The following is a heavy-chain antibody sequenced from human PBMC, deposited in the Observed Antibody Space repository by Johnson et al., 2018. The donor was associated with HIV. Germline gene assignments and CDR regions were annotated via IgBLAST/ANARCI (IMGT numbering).Heavy chain of an antibody. CDR2: IGTAGDT. J-gene: IGHJ3*02. V-gene: IGHV3-13*01. CDR3: ASSPMRYSSSAYAFDI. Sequence: VQLVESGGGLVQPGGSLRLSCAASGFTFSSYDMHWVRQATGKGLEWVSAIGTAGDTYYPGSVRGRFTISRDNSKNTLYLQMNSLRAEDTAVYYCASSPMRYSSSAYAFDIWGQGTMVTVSS. CDR1: GFTFSSYD. D-gene: IGHD6-6*01.